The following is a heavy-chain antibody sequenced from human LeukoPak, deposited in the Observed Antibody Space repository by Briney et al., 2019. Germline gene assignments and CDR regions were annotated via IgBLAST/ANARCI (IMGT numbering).Heavy chain of an antibody. Sequence: GRSLRLSCAASGFTFSSYAMHWVRQAPGKGLEGVANINKDGGGISYVDSVKGRFIISRDNARNSLYLQMNSLRVEDTAVYFCAGGNSMDVWGKGTAVTVSS. CDR2: INKDGGGI. V-gene: IGHV3-7*03. CDR3: AGGNSMDV. D-gene: IGHD1/OR15-1a*01. J-gene: IGHJ6*04. CDR1: GFTFSSYA.